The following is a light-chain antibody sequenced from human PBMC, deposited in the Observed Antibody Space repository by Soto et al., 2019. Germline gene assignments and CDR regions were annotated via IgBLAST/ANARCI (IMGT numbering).Light chain of an antibody. CDR3: QQRTNWPLP. CDR1: QSVSSSY. J-gene: IGKJ2*01. V-gene: IGKV3D-20*02. Sequence: LLTQYTSTLSLSPGERATLSCRASQSVSSSYLAGSQQKPGQAPRLLIYDASNRATGIPARFSGSGSGTDYTLTISSLEPEDFSVYYCQQRTNWPLPFG. CDR2: DAS.